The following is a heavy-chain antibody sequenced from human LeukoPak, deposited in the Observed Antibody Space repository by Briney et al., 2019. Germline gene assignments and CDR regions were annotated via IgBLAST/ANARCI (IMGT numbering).Heavy chain of an antibody. Sequence: WASLRLSCAASGFIFSNYAMSWVRQAPGKGLEWVSAICGSDSGTYYADSVRGRFIFARDYPKNTLYLQMNTLRAEDTAVYYCAKWVDYDISTGYYDSDYWGQGTLVTVSS. CDR3: AKWVDYDISTGYYDSDY. CDR2: ICGSDSGT. D-gene: IGHD3-9*01. J-gene: IGHJ4*02. CDR1: GFIFSNYA. V-gene: IGHV3-23*01.